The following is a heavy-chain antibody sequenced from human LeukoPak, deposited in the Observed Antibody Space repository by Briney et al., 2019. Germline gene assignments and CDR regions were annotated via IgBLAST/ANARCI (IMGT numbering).Heavy chain of an antibody. CDR2: IIPIFGTA. V-gene: IGHV1-69*13. Sequence: SVKVSCKASGGTFSSYAISWVRQAPGQGLEWMGGIIPIFGTANYAQKFQGRVTITADESTSTAYMELSSLRSEDTAVYYCGRQLELLAYFDYWGQGTLVTVSS. J-gene: IGHJ4*02. CDR3: GRQLELLAYFDY. D-gene: IGHD1-7*01. CDR1: GGTFSSYA.